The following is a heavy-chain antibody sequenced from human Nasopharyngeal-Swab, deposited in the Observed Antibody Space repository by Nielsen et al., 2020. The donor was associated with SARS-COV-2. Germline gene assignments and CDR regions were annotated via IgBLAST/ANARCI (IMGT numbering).Heavy chain of an antibody. Sequence: GESLKISCAASGFTFSSYWMSWVRQTPGKGLEWLANIKQDGRENYYVDSVKGRFTISRDNAKNSLSLQMNSLRAEDTAVYYCAREHHLGDFWSGYYWSYYYYGMNVWGQGTTVTVSS. V-gene: IGHV3-7*01. CDR2: IKQDGREN. CDR3: AREHHLGDFWSGYYWSYYYYGMNV. D-gene: IGHD3-3*01. CDR1: GFTFSSYW. J-gene: IGHJ6*02.